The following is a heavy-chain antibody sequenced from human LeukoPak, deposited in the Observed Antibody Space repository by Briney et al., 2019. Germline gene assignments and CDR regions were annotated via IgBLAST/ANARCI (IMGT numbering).Heavy chain of an antibody. CDR2: ISWDGGST. Sequence: GGSLRLSCAASGFTFEAYTMHWVRQAPGKGLEWVSLISWDGGSTYYADSAKGRFTISRDNAKNSLYLQMNSLRAEDTAVYYCARDRTTLLDMDVWGKGTTVTVSS. CDR3: ARDRTTLLDMDV. D-gene: IGHD1-26*01. V-gene: IGHV3-43*01. J-gene: IGHJ6*03. CDR1: GFTFEAYT.